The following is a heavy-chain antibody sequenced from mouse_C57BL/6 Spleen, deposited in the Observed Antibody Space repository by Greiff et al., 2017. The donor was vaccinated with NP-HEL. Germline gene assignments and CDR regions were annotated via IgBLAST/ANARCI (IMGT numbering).Heavy chain of an antibody. CDR3: ARGGGYYGSSYWYFDV. CDR2: IYPGGGYT. J-gene: IGHJ1*03. V-gene: IGHV1-63*01. CDR1: GYTFTNYW. Sequence: QVQLKESGAELVRPGTSVKMSCKASGYTFTNYWIGWAKQRPGHGLEWIGDIYPGGGYTNYNEKFKGKATLTADKSSSTAYMQFSSLTSEDSAIYYCARGGGYYGSSYWYFDVWGTGTTVTVSS. D-gene: IGHD1-1*01.